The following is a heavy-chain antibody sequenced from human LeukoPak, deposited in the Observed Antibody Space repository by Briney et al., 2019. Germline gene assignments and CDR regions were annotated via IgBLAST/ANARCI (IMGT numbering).Heavy chain of an antibody. CDR3: ARDATMMGNYFNY. J-gene: IGHJ4*02. D-gene: IGHD5-12*01. CDR1: GYSISSGFY. V-gene: IGHV4-38-2*02. Sequence: KPSETLSLTCTVSGYSISSGFYWGWIRQPPGKGLEWIGNVYHGGSSYYNPSLKSRVTISVDTSKNQFSLNLYSVTAADTAVYYCARDATMMGNYFNYWGQGTLVTVSS. CDR2: VYHGGSS.